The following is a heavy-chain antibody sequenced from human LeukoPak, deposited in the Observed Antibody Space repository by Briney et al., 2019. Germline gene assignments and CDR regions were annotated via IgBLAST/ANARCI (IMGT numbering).Heavy chain of an antibody. CDR2: ISGSGGST. CDR3: ARDGVLESAYYYDSSGYLDY. Sequence: PGGSLRLSCAASGFTFSSYAMSWVRQAPGKGLEWVSAISGSGGSTYYADSVKGRFTISRDNSKNTLYLQMNSLRAEDTAVYYCARDGVLESAYYYDSSGYLDYWGQGTLVTVSS. CDR1: GFTFSSYA. V-gene: IGHV3-23*01. J-gene: IGHJ4*02. D-gene: IGHD3-22*01.